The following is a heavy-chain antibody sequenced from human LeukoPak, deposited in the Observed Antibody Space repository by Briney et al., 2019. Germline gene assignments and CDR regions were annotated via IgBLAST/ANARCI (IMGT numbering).Heavy chain of an antibody. J-gene: IGHJ4*02. V-gene: IGHV3-48*02. CDR2: IIYGSTTI. CDR3: ARDTVGGSCSDFDY. Sequence: RGGSLRLSCTASGFTLGDYAMSWVRQAPGKGLEWVSYIIYGSTTIHYADSVKGRFTISRDNAKNSLYLQMNSLRDEDTAVYYCARDTVGGSCSDFDYWGQGTLVTVSS. D-gene: IGHD2-15*01. CDR1: GFTLGDYA.